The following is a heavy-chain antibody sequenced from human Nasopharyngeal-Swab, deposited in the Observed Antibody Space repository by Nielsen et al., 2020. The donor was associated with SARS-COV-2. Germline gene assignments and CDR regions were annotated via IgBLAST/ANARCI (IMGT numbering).Heavy chain of an antibody. CDR2: ISRSGSTM. J-gene: IGHJ6*03. CDR1: GFNFSDYY. CDR3: ARAYYDSEVSGYYYYYMDV. Sequence: GEYLKTSFAASGFNFSDYYMSWIRHVQGHGLECVSYISRSGSTMYYAASVKGRFTISRDNAKNSLYLQMNSLRAEETAVYDCARAYYDSEVSGYYYYYMDVWGKGTTVTVSS. D-gene: IGHD3-22*01. V-gene: IGHV3-11*04.